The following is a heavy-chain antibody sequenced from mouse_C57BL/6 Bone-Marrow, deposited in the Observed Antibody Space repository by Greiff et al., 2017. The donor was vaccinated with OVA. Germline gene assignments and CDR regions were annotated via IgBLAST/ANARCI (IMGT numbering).Heavy chain of an antibody. Sequence: EVQLQESGPGLVKPSQSLSLTCSVTGYSITSGYYWNWIRQFPGNKLEWMGYISYDGSNNYNPSLKNRISITRDTSKNQFFLKLNYVTTEDTATYYCAREGGPSYYAKDYWGQGTSVTVSS. CDR2: ISYDGSN. CDR1: GYSITSGYY. CDR3: AREGGPSYYAKDY. V-gene: IGHV3-6*01. D-gene: IGHD3-3*01. J-gene: IGHJ4*01.